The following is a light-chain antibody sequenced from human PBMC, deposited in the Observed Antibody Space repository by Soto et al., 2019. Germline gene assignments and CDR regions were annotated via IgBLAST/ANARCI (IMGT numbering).Light chain of an antibody. CDR1: QSVSSY. J-gene: IGKJ2*01. CDR2: DAS. V-gene: IGKV3-11*01. CDR3: QQRTNWVYT. Sequence: EIVLTQSPATLSLSPGERATLSCRASQSVSSYLAWYQQKPGQAPRLLIYDASNRATGIPARFSGSGSGTDFTLIISSLEPEDFAVYFCQQRTNWVYTFGQGTKLEIK.